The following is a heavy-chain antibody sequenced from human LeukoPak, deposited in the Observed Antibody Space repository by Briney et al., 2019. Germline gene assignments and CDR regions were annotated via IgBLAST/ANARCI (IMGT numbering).Heavy chain of an antibody. J-gene: IGHJ4*02. D-gene: IGHD2-8*01. CDR3: ALISYCTTVTCYYLDY. CDR1: GYTFTTYP. Sequence: ASVKVSCETSGYTFTTYPINWVRQAPEQGLEWMGWITTYNGDTNYAQNLQGRVTMTADTSTSTAYMELRSLRSDDTAVYYCALISYCTTVTCYYLDYWGQGTLLTVSS. CDR2: ITTYNGDT. V-gene: IGHV1-18*01.